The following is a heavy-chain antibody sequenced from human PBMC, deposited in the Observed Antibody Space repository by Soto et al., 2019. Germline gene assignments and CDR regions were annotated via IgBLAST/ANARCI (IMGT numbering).Heavy chain of an antibody. CDR1: GVTISGYW. Sequence: EVQLVESGGDLVQPGGSLRLSCAASGVTISGYWMHWVRQAPGKGLVWVSRISSDGSRTDYADSVKGRFTISRDNPMNTVHLQMNSLRVEDTAVYYCARSCCREQNWFDPWGQGTLVTVSS. V-gene: IGHV3-74*01. J-gene: IGHJ5*02. D-gene: IGHD2-15*01. CDR2: ISSDGSRT. CDR3: ARSCCREQNWFDP.